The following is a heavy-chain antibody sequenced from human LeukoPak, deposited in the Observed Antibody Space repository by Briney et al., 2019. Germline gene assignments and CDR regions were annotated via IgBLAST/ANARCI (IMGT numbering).Heavy chain of an antibody. V-gene: IGHV3-74*01. J-gene: IGHJ6*03. CDR2: INTDGSST. Sequence: GGSLRLSCAASGFTFSSYWMHWVRQAPGKGLVWVSRINTDGSSTSYADSVKGRFTISRDNAKNTLYLQMNSLRAEDTAVYYCARGYRGVAASDMDVWGKGTTVTVSS. CDR3: ARGYRGVAASDMDV. D-gene: IGHD6-13*01. CDR1: GFTFSSYW.